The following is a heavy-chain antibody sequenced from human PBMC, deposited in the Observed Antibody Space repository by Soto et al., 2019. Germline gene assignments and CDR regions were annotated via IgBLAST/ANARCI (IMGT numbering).Heavy chain of an antibody. D-gene: IGHD3-3*01. V-gene: IGHV3-30-3*01. CDR1: GFTFSSYA. CDR3: ARVKRDLRFFEWSYYFDY. J-gene: IGHJ4*02. Sequence: PGGSLRLSCAASGFTFSSYAMHRLRQAPGKGLEWVAVISYDGSNKYYADSVKGRFTISRDNSKNTLYLQLNSLRAEDTAVYYCARVKRDLRFFEWSYYFDYWGQGTLVTVSS. CDR2: ISYDGSNK.